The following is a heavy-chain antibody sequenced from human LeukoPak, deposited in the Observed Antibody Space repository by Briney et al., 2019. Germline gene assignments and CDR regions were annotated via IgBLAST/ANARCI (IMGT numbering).Heavy chain of an antibody. CDR3: AKDWRIVVV. Sequence: GGSLRLSCAASGFTFSSYAMSWVRQAPGKGLEWVSAISGSGGTTYYADSVKGRFTISRDNSKNTLCLQLNSLRAEDTALYYCAKDWRIVVVGGQGTLVTVSS. J-gene: IGHJ4*02. D-gene: IGHD3-22*01. CDR1: GFTFSSYA. V-gene: IGHV3-23*01. CDR2: ISGSGGTT.